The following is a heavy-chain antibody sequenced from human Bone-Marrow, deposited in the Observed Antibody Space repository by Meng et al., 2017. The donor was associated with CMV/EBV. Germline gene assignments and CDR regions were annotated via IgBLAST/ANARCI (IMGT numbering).Heavy chain of an antibody. J-gene: IGHJ4*02. Sequence: ASVKVSCKASGYTFTSYGISCVRQAPGQGLEWMGWISAYNGNTNYAQKLQGRVTMTTDTSTSTAYMELRRLRSHDTAVYYCARDLKVDTAMVGVNYWGKGTLVTVSS. D-gene: IGHD5-18*01. CDR2: ISAYNGNT. V-gene: IGHV1-18*01. CDR3: ARDLKVDTAMVGVNY. CDR1: GYTFTSYG.